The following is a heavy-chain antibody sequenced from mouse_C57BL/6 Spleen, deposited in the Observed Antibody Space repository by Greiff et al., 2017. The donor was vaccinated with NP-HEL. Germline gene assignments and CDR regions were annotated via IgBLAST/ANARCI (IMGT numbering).Heavy chain of an antibody. Sequence: VQRVESGPGLVQPSQSLSITCTVSGFSLTSYGVHWVRQSPGKGLEWLGVIWSGGSTDYNAAFISRLSISKDNSKSQVFFKMNSLQADDTAIYYCATYYGSSWWYFDVWGTGTTVTVSS. V-gene: IGHV2-2*01. CDR3: ATYYGSSWWYFDV. CDR1: GFSLTSYG. D-gene: IGHD1-1*01. J-gene: IGHJ1*03. CDR2: IWSGGST.